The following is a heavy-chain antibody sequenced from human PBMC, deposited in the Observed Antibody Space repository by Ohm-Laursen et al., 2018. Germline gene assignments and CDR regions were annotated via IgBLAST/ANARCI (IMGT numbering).Heavy chain of an antibody. CDR3: ARLTGQYDSSGYYPFYYYYYYGMDV. CDR2: IIPIFGVA. V-gene: IGHV1-69*04. D-gene: IGHD3-22*01. Sequence: ASVKVSCKASGGIFSNYAFSWVRQAPGQGLEWMGRIIPIFGVAHYAQKFQGRVTVTGDTSTSTAYMELRSLRSDDTAVYYCARLTGQYDSSGYYPFYYYYYYGMDVWGQGTTVTVSS. J-gene: IGHJ6*02. CDR1: GGIFSNYA.